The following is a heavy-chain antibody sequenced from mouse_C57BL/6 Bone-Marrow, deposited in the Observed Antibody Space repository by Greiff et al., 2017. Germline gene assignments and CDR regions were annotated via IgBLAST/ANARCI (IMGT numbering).Heavy chain of an antibody. Sequence: EVQLQESGPGLVKPSQSLSLTCSVTGYSITSGYYWNWIRQFPGNKLEWMGYISYDGSNNYNPSLKNRISITRDTSKNQFFLKLNSVTTEDTATXYCARDRVDDYDVYYYAMDYWGQGTSVTVSS. CDR2: ISYDGSN. J-gene: IGHJ4*01. D-gene: IGHD2-4*01. CDR1: GYSITSGYY. CDR3: ARDRVDDYDVYYYAMDY. V-gene: IGHV3-6*01.